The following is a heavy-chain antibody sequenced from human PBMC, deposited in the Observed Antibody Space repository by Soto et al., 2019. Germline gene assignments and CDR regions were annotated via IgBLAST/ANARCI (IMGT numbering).Heavy chain of an antibody. Sequence: GASVKVSCKASSYTFTSYGISCVRQAPGQGLEWMGWISAYNGNTNYAQKLQGRVTMTTDTSTSTAYMELRSLRSDDTAVYYCARDFWSGTFNWFGPWGQGTLVTVSS. CDR1: SYTFTSYG. D-gene: IGHD3-3*01. CDR2: ISAYNGNT. J-gene: IGHJ5*02. CDR3: ARDFWSGTFNWFGP. V-gene: IGHV1-18*04.